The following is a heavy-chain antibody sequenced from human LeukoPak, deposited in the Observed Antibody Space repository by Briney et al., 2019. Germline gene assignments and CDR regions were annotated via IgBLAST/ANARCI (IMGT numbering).Heavy chain of an antibody. V-gene: IGHV3-7*01. CDR1: GFTFSSYW. CDR3: ARLNQLRFLPGAFDI. J-gene: IGHJ3*02. CDR2: IKQDGSEK. Sequence: PGGSLRLSCAASGFTFSSYWMSWVRQAPGKGLEWVANIKQDGSEKYYVDSVKGRFTISRDNAKNSLYLQMNSLRAEDTAVYYCARLNQLRFLPGAFDIWGQGTMVTVSS. D-gene: IGHD3-3*01.